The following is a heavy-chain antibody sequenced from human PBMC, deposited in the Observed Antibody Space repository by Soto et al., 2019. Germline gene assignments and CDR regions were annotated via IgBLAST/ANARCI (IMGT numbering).Heavy chain of an antibody. J-gene: IGHJ5*02. CDR3: ASGGGVAAAGPSNWFDP. Sequence: ASVKVSCKASGYTFTSYAMHWVRQAPGQRLEWMGWINAGNGNTKYSQKFQGRVTITRDTSASTAYMELSSLRSEDTAVYYCASGGGVAAAGPSNWFDPWGQGTLVTVSS. CDR1: GYTFTSYA. V-gene: IGHV1-3*01. D-gene: IGHD6-13*01. CDR2: INAGNGNT.